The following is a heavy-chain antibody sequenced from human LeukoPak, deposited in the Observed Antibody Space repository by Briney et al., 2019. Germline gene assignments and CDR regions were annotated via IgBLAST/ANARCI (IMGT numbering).Heavy chain of an antibody. J-gene: IGHJ6*02. CDR3: AKDIMVMYSSGGGMDV. V-gene: IGHV3-9*01. CDR2: ISWNSGSI. CDR1: GFTFDDYA. D-gene: IGHD6-19*01. Sequence: GRSLRLSCAASGFTFDDYAMHWVRHAPGKGLEWVSGISWNSGSIGYADSVKGRFTISRDNAKNSLYLQMNSLRAEDTALYYCAKDIMVMYSSGGGMDVWGQGTTVTVPS.